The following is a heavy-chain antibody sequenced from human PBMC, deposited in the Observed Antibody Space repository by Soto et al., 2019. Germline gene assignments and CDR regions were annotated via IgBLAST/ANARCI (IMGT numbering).Heavy chain of an antibody. CDR2: IYYSGRT. CDR3: ARHGGWYWDYFDY. J-gene: IGHJ4*02. V-gene: IGHV4-39*01. Sequence: SETLSLTYTFSGCSISTSRYYWGWIRPPPGKGLERIGSIYYSGRTYYNPSLKRRVTISLHQSKNQFSLKLSSVTATDTAVYYCARHGGWYWDYFDYWGQGTLVTVSS. D-gene: IGHD6-19*01. CDR1: GCSISTSRYY.